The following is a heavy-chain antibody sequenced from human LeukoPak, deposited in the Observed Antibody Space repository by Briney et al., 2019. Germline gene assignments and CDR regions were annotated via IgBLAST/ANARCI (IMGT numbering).Heavy chain of an antibody. D-gene: IGHD3-3*01. J-gene: IGHJ4*02. CDR2: IYYSGST. Sequence: PSETLSLTCTVSGGSISSSSYYWGWIRQPPGKGLEWIGSIYYSGSTYYNPSLKSRVTISVDTSKNQFSLKLSSVTAADTAVYYCARGRGRFLEWLLFDYWGQGTLVTVSS. CDR3: ARGRGRFLEWLLFDY. CDR1: GGSISSSSYY. V-gene: IGHV4-39*01.